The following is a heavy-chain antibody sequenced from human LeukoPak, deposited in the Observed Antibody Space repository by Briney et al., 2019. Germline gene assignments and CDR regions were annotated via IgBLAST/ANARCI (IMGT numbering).Heavy chain of an antibody. J-gene: IGHJ6*02. CDR3: ARVPPPIYGMDV. CDR1: GGSISSSNW. V-gene: IGHV4-4*02. CDR2: IYHSGST. Sequence: PSETLSLTCTVSGGSISSSNWWSWVRQPPGKGLEWIGEIYHSGSTNYNPSLKSRVTISVGKSKNQFSLKLSSVTAADTAVYYCARVPPPIYGMDVWGQGTTVTVSS.